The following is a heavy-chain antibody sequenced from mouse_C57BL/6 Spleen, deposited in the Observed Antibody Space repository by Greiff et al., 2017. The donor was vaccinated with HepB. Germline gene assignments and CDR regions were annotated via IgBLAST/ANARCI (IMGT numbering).Heavy chain of an antibody. CDR2: IDTETGGT. CDR3: TRGGNFFDY. CDR1: GYTFTVYE. J-gene: IGHJ2*01. D-gene: IGHD2-1*01. Sequence: QVQLQQSGAELVRPGASVSLSCMASGYTFTVYELHWVKQTPVHGLVWIGAIDTETGGTAYNQKFKGKAILTAVKSSRTAYMELRSLTSEDSAVYYRTRGGNFFDYWGQGTTHSDSS. V-gene: IGHV1-15*01.